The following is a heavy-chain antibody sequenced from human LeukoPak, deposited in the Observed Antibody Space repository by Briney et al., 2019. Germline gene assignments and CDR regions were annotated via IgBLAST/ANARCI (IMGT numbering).Heavy chain of an antibody. CDR1: GFTFSSYS. D-gene: IGHD1-26*01. CDR2: ISSSSSYI. CDR3: AKSPDPSGSYYDY. J-gene: IGHJ4*02. Sequence: GGSLRLSCAASGFTFSSYSMNWVRQAPGKGLEWVSSISSSSSYIYYADSVKGRFTISRDNAKNSLYLQMNSLRAEDTAVYYCAKSPDPSGSYYDYWGQGTLVTVSS. V-gene: IGHV3-21*01.